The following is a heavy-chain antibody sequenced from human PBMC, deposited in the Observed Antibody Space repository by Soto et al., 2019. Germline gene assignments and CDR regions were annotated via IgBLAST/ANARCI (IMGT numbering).Heavy chain of an antibody. CDR2: IGTAGDT. Sequence: EVQLVESGGGLVQPGGSLRLSCAASGFTFSSYDMHWVRQATGKGLEWVSAIGTAGDTYYPGSVKGRFTISRENAKNSLYLQMNSLRAGDTAVYYCARGGLEYCSGGSCYYYFDYWGQGTLVTVSS. D-gene: IGHD2-15*01. V-gene: IGHV3-13*01. CDR1: GFTFSSYD. CDR3: ARGGLEYCSGGSCYYYFDY. J-gene: IGHJ4*02.